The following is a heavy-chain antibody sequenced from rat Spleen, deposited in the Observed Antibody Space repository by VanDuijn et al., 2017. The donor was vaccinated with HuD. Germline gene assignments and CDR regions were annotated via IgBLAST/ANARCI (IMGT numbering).Heavy chain of an antibody. CDR1: GFPFTPSG. CDR3: ARETGYNSYFDY. D-gene: IGHD1-4*01. J-gene: IGHJ2*01. V-gene: IGHV5S13*01. Sequence: EVQLVYFGGGLVQPGRSLPLSCAASGFPFTPSGVAWVRQAPPKGLAWVASISSGGRPPYYRASVKGRFTISRDNAKNTLYLQMDSLRSEDTATYYCARETGYNSYFDYWGQGVMVTVSS. CDR2: ISSGGRPP.